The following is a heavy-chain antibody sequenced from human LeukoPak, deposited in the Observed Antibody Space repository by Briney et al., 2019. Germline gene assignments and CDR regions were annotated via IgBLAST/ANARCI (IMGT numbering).Heavy chain of an antibody. J-gene: IGHJ4*02. V-gene: IGHV3-21*04. CDR1: GFTFSSNT. CDR3: VRARFTTFVYY. Sequence: GGSLRLSCAASGFTFSSNTMNWVRQAPGKGLEWVSSISSSSSYMNYADSVRGRFTISRDNAKNSLSLQMNNLSVDDTAVYYCVRARFTTFVYYWGQGTLVTVSS. D-gene: IGHD1-14*01. CDR2: ISSSSSYM.